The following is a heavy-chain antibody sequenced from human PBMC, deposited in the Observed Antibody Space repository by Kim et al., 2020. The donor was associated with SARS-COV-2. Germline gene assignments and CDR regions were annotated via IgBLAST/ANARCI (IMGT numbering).Heavy chain of an antibody. V-gene: IGHV4-61*02. CDR1: GGSISSGSYY. CDR3: ARANVEMATGGQPRRVEYFQH. Sequence: SETLSLTCTVSGGSISSGSYYWSWIRQPAGKGLEWIGRIYTSGSTNYNPSLKSRVTISVDTSKNQFSLKLSSVTAADTAVYYCARANVEMATGGQPRRVEYFQHWGQGTLVTVSS. D-gene: IGHD5-12*01. CDR2: IYTSGST. J-gene: IGHJ1*01.